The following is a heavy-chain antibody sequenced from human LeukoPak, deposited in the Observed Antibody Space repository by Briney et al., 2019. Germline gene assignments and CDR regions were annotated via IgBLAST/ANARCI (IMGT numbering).Heavy chain of an antibody. CDR3: ARPSESGGSVFDPLRLDV. Sequence: GASVKVSCKASGGASTEHAITWLRQAPGHGLEWMGRIIPILGKTYYAHNFRGRVTITADKSTSTVYMEVSSLRSEDTAMYYCARPSESGGSVFDPLRLDVWGQGTTVTVSS. CDR2: IIPILGKT. D-gene: IGHD3-9*01. J-gene: IGHJ6*02. V-gene: IGHV1-69*04. CDR1: GGASTEHA.